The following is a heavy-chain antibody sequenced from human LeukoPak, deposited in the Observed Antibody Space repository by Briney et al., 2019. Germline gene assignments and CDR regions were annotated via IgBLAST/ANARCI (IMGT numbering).Heavy chain of an antibody. J-gene: IGHJ5*01. CDR3: ARIVAPGYSFGYWFDS. V-gene: IGHV1-2*02. Sequence: GASVKVSCRASGYTFTDYSLHWVRQAPGQGLEWMGWINPNSGGTNYAQKFQGRVTMTRDTSISTAYMGLSRLMSDDTAVYYCARIVAPGYSFGYWFDSWGQGTLVTVSS. CDR1: GYTFTDYS. D-gene: IGHD5-18*01. CDR2: INPNSGGT.